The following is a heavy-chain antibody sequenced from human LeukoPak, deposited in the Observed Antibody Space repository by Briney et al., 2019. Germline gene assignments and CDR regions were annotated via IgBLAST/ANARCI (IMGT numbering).Heavy chain of an antibody. D-gene: IGHD7-27*01. J-gene: IGHJ5*02. CDR2: IYYRGSN. V-gene: IGHV4-59*07. Sequence: SDPLSLTCTLSGPSISRHYWLWTRHSPGRALECIRDIYYRGSNTYYHSLKSRLSISLNTTRNQFSLNLSSVTAAETAVYYCAKLEVGRFDPWGQGNVVIVSS. CDR3: AKLEVGRFDP. CDR1: GPSISRHY.